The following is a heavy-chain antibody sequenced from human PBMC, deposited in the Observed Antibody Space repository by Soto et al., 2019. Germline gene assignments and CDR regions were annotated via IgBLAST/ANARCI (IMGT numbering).Heavy chain of an antibody. CDR1: GGSISSYY. V-gene: IGHV4-59*01. J-gene: IGHJ5*02. CDR3: ARERAAAAGTGWFDP. CDR2: IYYSGST. Sequence: QVQLQESGPGLVKPSETLSLTCTVSGGSISSYYWSWIRQPPGEGLEWIGYIYYSGSTNYNPSLKSRVTISVDTSKNQFSLKLSSVTAADTAVYYCARERAAAAGTGWFDPWGQGTLVTVSS. D-gene: IGHD6-13*01.